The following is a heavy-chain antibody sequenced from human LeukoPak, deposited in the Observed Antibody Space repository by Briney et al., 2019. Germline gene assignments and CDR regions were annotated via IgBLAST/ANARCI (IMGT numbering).Heavy chain of an antibody. J-gene: IGHJ5*01. CDR3: AKDWPPDS. V-gene: IGHV3-23*01. CDR1: GFTFTSYA. Sequence: GGSLRLSCVASGFTFTSYAMSWVRQVPGKGLEWVSAISASGGLTYYADSVKGRFTISRDSSKNTLYLQMSSLRAADTAVYYCAKDWPPDSWGQGTLVTVSS. CDR2: ISASGGLT.